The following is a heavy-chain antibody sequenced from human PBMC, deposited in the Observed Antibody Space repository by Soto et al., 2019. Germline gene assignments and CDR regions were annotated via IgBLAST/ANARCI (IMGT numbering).Heavy chain of an antibody. V-gene: IGHV1-2*02. CDR2: INPDTGDT. J-gene: IGHJ1*01. D-gene: IGHD2-2*03. CDR3: ARLDIRAIY. CDR1: GYIFPDYY. Sequence: QVILVQSGPEVRKPGASVKVSCKASGYIFPDYYLHWVRRAPGHGLEWVGWINPDTGDTKCGEIFQGRVTMTSDTSVTTAYLDLARLTFDDTAVYFCARLDIRAIYWGQGTHLTVSS.